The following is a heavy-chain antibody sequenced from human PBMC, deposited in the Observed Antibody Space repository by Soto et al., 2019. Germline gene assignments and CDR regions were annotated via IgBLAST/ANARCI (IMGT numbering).Heavy chain of an antibody. D-gene: IGHD3-10*01. CDR1: GDMFRNSA. Sequence: QVQLVQSGAEVKRPGSSVKVSCKASGDMFRNSAFTWVRQAPGQGLAWMGVIIPLFRKTNVAQNFQGRVTFTADESTSSLYMEASSLTSEDTAVYYCARARLSNGDPNIYFFYGLDVWGQGTTLTVSS. CDR3: ARARLSNGDPNIYFFYGLDV. J-gene: IGHJ6*02. CDR2: IIPLFRKT. V-gene: IGHV1-69*01.